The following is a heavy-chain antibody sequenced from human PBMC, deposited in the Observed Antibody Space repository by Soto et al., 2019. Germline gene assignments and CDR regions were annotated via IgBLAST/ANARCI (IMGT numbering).Heavy chain of an antibody. CDR2: IKSKSDGGTT. V-gene: IGHV3-15*01. J-gene: IGHJ3*02. CDR1: GFSFSSAW. Sequence: PGGSLRLSCAASGFSFSSAWMSWVRQTPEKGLEWVGRIKSKSDGGTTEYAASVKGRFTISRDDSKSIAYLQMNSLKTEDTAVYYCTRVRYRSSREDAFDIWGQGTMVTVSS. D-gene: IGHD6-13*01. CDR3: TRVRYRSSREDAFDI.